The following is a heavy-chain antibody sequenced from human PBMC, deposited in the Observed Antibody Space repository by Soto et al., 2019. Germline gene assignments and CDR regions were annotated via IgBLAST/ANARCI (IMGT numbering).Heavy chain of an antibody. CDR2: MIPIFGTA. CDR1: GRTFSTSA. D-gene: IGHD3-10*01. J-gene: IGHJ5*02. Sequence: GASGQGSCKASGRTFSTSAINWGRQGPGQRLEWMGGMIPIFGTANYAQKFQGRVTITADESTSTAYMELSSLRSEDTAVYYCARDVPPSFGTEENWFDPWGQGTLVTVSS. V-gene: IGHV1-69*13. CDR3: ARDVPPSFGTEENWFDP.